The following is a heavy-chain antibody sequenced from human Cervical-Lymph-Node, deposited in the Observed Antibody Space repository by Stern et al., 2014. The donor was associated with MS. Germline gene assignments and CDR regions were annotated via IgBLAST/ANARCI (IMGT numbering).Heavy chain of an antibody. Sequence: VQLVQSGGGLVQPGGSLRLSCAASGFTFSSYWMNWVRQAPGKGLEWVANIKEDGSETYYADSVKGRFNISRDNATNLLYLPRNSLRAEDTAVYYCGRGSDTWGQGTLVTVSS. V-gene: IGHV3-7*01. CDR2: IKEDGSET. CDR3: GRGSDT. D-gene: IGHD2-15*01. CDR1: GFTFSSYW. J-gene: IGHJ5*02.